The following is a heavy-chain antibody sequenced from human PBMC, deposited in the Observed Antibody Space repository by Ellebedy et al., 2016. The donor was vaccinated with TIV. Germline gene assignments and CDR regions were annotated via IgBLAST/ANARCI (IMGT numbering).Heavy chain of an antibody. CDR3: ARDPGRSWYANFDY. V-gene: IGHV1-2*02. CDR2: INPNSGGT. CDR1: GYTFTGYY. J-gene: IGHJ4*02. D-gene: IGHD6-13*01. Sequence: AASVKVSCKASGYTFTGYYMHWVRQAPGQGLEWMGWINPNSGGTNYAQKFQGRVTMTRDTSISTAYMELSRLRSDDTAVYYCARDPGRSWYANFDYWGQGTLVTVSS.